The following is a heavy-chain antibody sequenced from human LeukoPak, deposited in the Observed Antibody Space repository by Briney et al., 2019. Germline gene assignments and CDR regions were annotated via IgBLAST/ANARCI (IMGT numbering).Heavy chain of an antibody. CDR2: ITGSGDTT. D-gene: IGHD3/OR15-3a*01. V-gene: IGHV3-23*01. CDR1: GLTFSGYA. CDR3: ARDFRPGLVPSFDY. Sequence: GGSLRLSCAASGLTFSGYAMSWVRQAPGKGLEWVSHITGSGDTTYYGDPVKGRFTISRDNSKNTLYLQMSSLRAEDTAVYYCARDFRPGLVPSFDYWGQGTLVTVSS. J-gene: IGHJ4*02.